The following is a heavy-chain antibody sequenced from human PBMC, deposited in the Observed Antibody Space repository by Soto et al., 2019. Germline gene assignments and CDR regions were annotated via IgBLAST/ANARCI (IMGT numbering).Heavy chain of an antibody. CDR3: AKEPGSSWYEIDY. D-gene: IGHD6-13*01. Sequence: EVQLLESGGGLVQPGGSLRLSCAASGFTFSNYAVTWVRQAPGKGLEWVSTISGSGGSTYYADSVKGRFTISRDNSKNTLYLQMNLLRAEDTAVYYCAKEPGSSWYEIDYWGQGTLVTVSS. CDR1: GFTFSNYA. V-gene: IGHV3-23*01. J-gene: IGHJ4*02. CDR2: ISGSGGST.